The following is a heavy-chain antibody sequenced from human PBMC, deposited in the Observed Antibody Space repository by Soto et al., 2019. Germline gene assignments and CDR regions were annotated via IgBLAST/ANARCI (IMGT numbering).Heavy chain of an antibody. D-gene: IGHD3-16*01. V-gene: IGHV4-34*01. CDR3: ARTTAFVSGTYPPAHFDY. Sequence: SETLSLTCAVYGGSFSGYYWSWIRQSPGKGLEWIGEINHSGSTNYTPSLKSRVTISVDTSKNQVSLKLSSVTAADTAVYYWARTTAFVSGTYPPAHFDYWGQGTRVTVSS. CDR2: INHSGST. J-gene: IGHJ4*02. CDR1: GGSFSGYY.